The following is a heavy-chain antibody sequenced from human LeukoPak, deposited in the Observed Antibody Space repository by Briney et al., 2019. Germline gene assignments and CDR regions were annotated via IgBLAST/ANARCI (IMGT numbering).Heavy chain of an antibody. CDR2: ISDSGGST. D-gene: IGHD6-19*01. Sequence: TGGSLRLSCSASGLTFTSYAMSWVRQGPGKGLEWVSVISDSGGSTYYADSVKGRFTISRDNSKSTLYLQMNSLRADDTAVYYCAKRRWLGGIGVADPFDYWGQGTLVTVSS. CDR3: AKRRWLGGIGVADPFDY. CDR1: GLTFTSYA. J-gene: IGHJ4*02. V-gene: IGHV3-23*01.